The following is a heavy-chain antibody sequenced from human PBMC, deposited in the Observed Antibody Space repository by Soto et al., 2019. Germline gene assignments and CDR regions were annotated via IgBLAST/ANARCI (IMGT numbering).Heavy chain of an antibody. CDR1: GGSISGYY. J-gene: IGHJ5*02. D-gene: IGHD2-8*01. V-gene: IGHV4-34*01. CDR3: ARGRGYCTNGVCPKWFDP. Sequence: SETLSLTCTVSGGSISGYYWSWIRQPPGKGLEWIGEINHSGSTNYNPSLKSRVTISVDTSKNQFSLKLSSVTAADTAVYYCARGRGYCTNGVCPKWFDPWGQGTLVTVSS. CDR2: INHSGST.